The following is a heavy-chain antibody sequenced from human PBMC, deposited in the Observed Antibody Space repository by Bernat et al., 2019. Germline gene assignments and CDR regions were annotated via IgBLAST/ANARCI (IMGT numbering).Heavy chain of an antibody. D-gene: IGHD3-3*01. CDR1: GFTFDDYA. Sequence: EVQLVESGGGLVQPGRSLRLSCAASGFTFDDYAMHWVRQAPGKGLEWVSGISWNSGSIGYADSVKGRFTSSRDNAKNSLYLQMNSLRAEDTALYYCAKDLLGLLEWSIDYWGQGTLVTVSS. V-gene: IGHV3-9*01. CDR2: ISWNSGSI. J-gene: IGHJ4*02. CDR3: AKDLLGLLEWSIDY.